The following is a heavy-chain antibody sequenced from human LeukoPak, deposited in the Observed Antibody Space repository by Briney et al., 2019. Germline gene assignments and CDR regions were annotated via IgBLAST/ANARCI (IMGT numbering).Heavy chain of an antibody. CDR3: ARGYCSGGSCSRPCSD. J-gene: IGHJ4*02. D-gene: IGHD2-15*01. Sequence: KSGGSLRLSCAASGFTFSSYSMNWVRQAPGKGLEWVSSISSSSSYVYYADSVKGRFTISRDNAKNSLYLQMNSLRAEDTAVYYCARGYCSGGSCSRPCSDWGQGTLVTVSS. CDR1: GFTFSSYS. V-gene: IGHV3-21*01. CDR2: ISSSSSYV.